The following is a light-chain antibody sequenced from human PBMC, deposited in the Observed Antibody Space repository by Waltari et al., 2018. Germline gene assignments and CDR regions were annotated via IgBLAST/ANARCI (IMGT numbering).Light chain of an antibody. Sequence: AIRMTQSPSSLSASTGARVTIPCRASQGISSYLAWYQQKPGKAPKLLIYAASTLQSGVPSRFSGSGSGTDFTLTISCLQSEDFATYYCQQYYSYPPPGGFGQGTKLEIK. CDR2: AAS. CDR1: QGISSY. J-gene: IGKJ2*03. V-gene: IGKV1-8*01. CDR3: QQYYSYPPPGG.